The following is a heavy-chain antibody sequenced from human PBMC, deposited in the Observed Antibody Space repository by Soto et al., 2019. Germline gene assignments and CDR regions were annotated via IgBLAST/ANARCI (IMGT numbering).Heavy chain of an antibody. CDR3: ARDLSPSGYSYGKEYGMDV. Sequence: ASETLSLTCSFSGGSVSSNDYSWGWIRQSPGKGLEWIGTIYSGENTHYNPSLLSRVTISVDTSMSEFSLRLRSVTAADTAVYYCARDLSPSGYSYGKEYGMDVWGQGTTVTVSS. CDR2: IYSGENT. V-gene: IGHV4-39*02. D-gene: IGHD5-18*01. CDR1: GGSVSSNDYS. J-gene: IGHJ6*02.